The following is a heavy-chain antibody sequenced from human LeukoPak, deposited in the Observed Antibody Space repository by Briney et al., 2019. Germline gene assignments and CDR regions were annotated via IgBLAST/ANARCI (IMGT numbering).Heavy chain of an antibody. CDR2: IIPIFGTA. Sequence: GASVKVSCKASGGTFISYAISWVRQAPGQGLEWMGGIIPIFGTANYAQKFQGRVTITADESTSTAYMELSSLRSEDTAVYYCARERSGEKRRTYYYYGMDVWGQGTTVTVSS. CDR3: ARERSGEKRRTYYYYGMDV. J-gene: IGHJ6*02. V-gene: IGHV1-69*13. CDR1: GGTFISYA.